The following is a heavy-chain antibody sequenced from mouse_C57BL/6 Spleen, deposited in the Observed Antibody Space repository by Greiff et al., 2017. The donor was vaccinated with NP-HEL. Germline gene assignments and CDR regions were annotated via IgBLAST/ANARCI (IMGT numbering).Heavy chain of an antibody. CDR1: GFSLTSYG. J-gene: IGHJ1*03. Sequence: QVQLQQSGPGLVQPSQSLSITCTASGFSLTSYGVHWVRQSPGKGLEWLGVIWSGGSTDYNAAFISRLSISKDNSKSQVFFKMNSLPADDTAIYYCARTGRGYFDVWGTGTTVTVSS. CDR2: IWSGGST. CDR3: ARTGRGYFDV. V-gene: IGHV2-2*01. D-gene: IGHD4-1*01.